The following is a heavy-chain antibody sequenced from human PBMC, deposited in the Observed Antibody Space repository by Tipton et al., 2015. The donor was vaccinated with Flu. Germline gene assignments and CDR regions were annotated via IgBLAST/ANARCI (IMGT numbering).Heavy chain of an antibody. J-gene: IGHJ5*02. CDR1: GGSFSGYF. D-gene: IGHD2-21*01. Sequence: TLSLTCAVYGGSFSGYFWTWIRQPPGKGLEWIGEINHSGSTNYNPSLKSRVTISVDTSQNQFSLRLTSVTAADTAVYYCARDRIRAAGDRYNWLDPWGQGILVTVSS. CDR3: ARDRIRAAGDRYNWLDP. CDR2: INHSGST. V-gene: IGHV4-34*01.